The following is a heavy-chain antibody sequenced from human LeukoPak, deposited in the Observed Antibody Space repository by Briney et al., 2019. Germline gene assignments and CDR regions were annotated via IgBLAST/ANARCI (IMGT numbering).Heavy chain of an antibody. D-gene: IGHD3-22*01. CDR2: IIPIFGTA. CDR1: GGTFSSYA. Sequence: GASVKVSCKASGGTFSSYAISWVRQAPGQGLEWMGGIIPIFGTANYAQKFQGRVTITADKSTSTAYMELSSLRSEDTAVYYCARDPGGYYDSSGYSIDYWGQGTLVTVSS. V-gene: IGHV1-69*06. CDR3: ARDPGGYYDSSGYSIDY. J-gene: IGHJ4*02.